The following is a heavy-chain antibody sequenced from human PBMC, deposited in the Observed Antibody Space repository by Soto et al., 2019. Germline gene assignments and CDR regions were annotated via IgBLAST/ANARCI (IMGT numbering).Heavy chain of an antibody. CDR3: ARDETGQTPLFYFDY. CDR1: GFTFSSYW. J-gene: IGHJ4*02. D-gene: IGHD3-9*01. Sequence: EVQLVESGGGLVQPGGSLRLSCAASGFTFSSYWMSWVRQAPGKGLEWVANIKQDGSEKYYVDSVKGRFTISRDNAKNSLYLQMNSLRAEDTAVYYCARDETGQTPLFYFDYWGQGTLVTVSS. V-gene: IGHV3-7*01. CDR2: IKQDGSEK.